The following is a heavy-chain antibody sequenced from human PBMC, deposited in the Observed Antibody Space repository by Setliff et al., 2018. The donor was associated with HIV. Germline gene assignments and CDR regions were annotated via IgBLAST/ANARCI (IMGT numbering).Heavy chain of an antibody. CDR2: VSSRGDT. D-gene: IGHD3-10*01. Sequence: KPSETLSLTCTVSDSGTYYWSWIRQPAGKGLEWIGRVSSRGDTNYNPSLKSRVTISVDTSKNQFSLKLSSVTAADTAVYYCARVVLLWFGELLNRSFDPWGQGTLVTVSS. CDR1: DSGTYY. J-gene: IGHJ5*02. CDR3: ARVVLLWFGELLNRSFDP. V-gene: IGHV4-4*07.